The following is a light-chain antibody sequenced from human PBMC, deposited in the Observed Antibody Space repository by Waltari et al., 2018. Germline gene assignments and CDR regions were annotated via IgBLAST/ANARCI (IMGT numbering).Light chain of an antibody. CDR2: DVS. CDR1: SSDVGGYNY. J-gene: IGLJ1*01. V-gene: IGLV2-14*03. CDR3: SSYTSSSIR. Sequence: QSALTQPASVSGSPGQSLTISCTGTSSDVGGYNYVSWYQQHPGKAPKLMIYDVSNRHSGVSTRFSGSKSGNTASLTISGLQAEDEADYYCSSYTSSSIRFGTGTKVTVL.